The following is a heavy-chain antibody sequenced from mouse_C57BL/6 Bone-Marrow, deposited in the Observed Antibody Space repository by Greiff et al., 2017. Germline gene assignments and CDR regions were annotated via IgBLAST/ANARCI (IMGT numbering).Heavy chain of an antibody. D-gene: IGHD1-1*01. CDR3: ARYVSSWFAY. CDR2: IHPNSGST. V-gene: IGHV1-64*01. CDR1: GYTFTSYW. Sequence: QVKLQQPGAELVKPGASVKLSCKASGYTFTSYWMHWVKQRPGQGLEWIGMIHPNSGSTYYNEKFKSKATLTVDKSSSTAYMQLRSLTSEDSAVXDCARYVSSWFAYWGQGTLVTVSA. J-gene: IGHJ3*01.